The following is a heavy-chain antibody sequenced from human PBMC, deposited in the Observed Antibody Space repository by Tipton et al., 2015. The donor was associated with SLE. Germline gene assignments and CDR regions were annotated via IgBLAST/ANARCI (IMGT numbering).Heavy chain of an antibody. Sequence: QLVQSGGGVVQPGGSLRLSCAASGSTFSNYWMHWVRRAPGKGLVWVARINTDETIINYADSVKGRFTISRDNAKTRLYLQMNSLRVEDTAVYYCVGGLGDYWGRGTLVTVSS. J-gene: IGHJ4*02. CDR3: VGGLGDY. V-gene: IGHV3-74*02. D-gene: IGHD3/OR15-3a*01. CDR1: GSTFSNYW. CDR2: INTDETII.